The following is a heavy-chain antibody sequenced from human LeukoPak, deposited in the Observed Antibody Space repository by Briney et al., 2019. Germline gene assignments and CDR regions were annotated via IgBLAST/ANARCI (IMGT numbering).Heavy chain of an antibody. CDR2: IIPIFGTA. CDR1: GGTFSSYA. V-gene: IGHV1-69*13. Sequence: ASVKVSCKASGGTFSSYAISWVRQAPGQGLEWMGGIIPIFGTANYAQKFQGRVTITADESTSTAYMELSSLRSEDTAVYYCARDQVVATIGGYFDYWGQETLVTVSS. CDR3: ARDQVVATIGGYFDY. J-gene: IGHJ4*02. D-gene: IGHD5-12*01.